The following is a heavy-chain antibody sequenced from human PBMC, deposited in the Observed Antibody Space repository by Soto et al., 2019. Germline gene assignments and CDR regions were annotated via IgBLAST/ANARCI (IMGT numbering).Heavy chain of an antibody. Sequence: NPSETLSLTCAVYGGSFSGYYWSWIRQPPGKGLEWIGEINHSGSTNYNPSLKSRVTISVDTSKNQFSLKLSSVTAADTAVYYCARGGYDFWSGYRYYYYMDVWGKGTTVT. V-gene: IGHV4-34*01. CDR1: GGSFSGYY. J-gene: IGHJ6*03. D-gene: IGHD3-3*01. CDR2: INHSGST. CDR3: ARGGYDFWSGYRYYYYMDV.